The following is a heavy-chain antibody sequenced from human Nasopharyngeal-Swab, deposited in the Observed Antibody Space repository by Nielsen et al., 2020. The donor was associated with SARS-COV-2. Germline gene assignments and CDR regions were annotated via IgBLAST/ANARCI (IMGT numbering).Heavy chain of an antibody. Sequence: LRLPCTVSGGSISSGGYYWSWIRQHPGKGLEWIGYIYYSGSTYYNPSLKSRVTISVDTSKNQFSLKLSSVTAADTAVYYCARVETTSYYYYYYMDVWGKGTTVTVSS. D-gene: IGHD1-26*01. V-gene: IGHV4-31*03. J-gene: IGHJ6*03. CDR2: IYYSGST. CDR1: GGSISSGGYY. CDR3: ARVETTSYYYYYYMDV.